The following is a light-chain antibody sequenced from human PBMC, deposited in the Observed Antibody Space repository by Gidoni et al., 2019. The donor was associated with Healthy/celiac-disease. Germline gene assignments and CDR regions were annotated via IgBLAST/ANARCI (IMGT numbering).Light chain of an antibody. V-gene: IGLV3-25*03. CDR2: KDS. J-gene: IGLJ1*01. Sequence: YELTQPPSVSVFPGQTARITCSGDALPNQYAYWYQQKPSQAPVLVIYKDSERPSGIPERFSGSSSGTTVTLTISGVQAEDEADYYCQSADSSGTHYVFGTGTKVTVL. CDR3: QSADSSGTHYV. CDR1: ALPNQY.